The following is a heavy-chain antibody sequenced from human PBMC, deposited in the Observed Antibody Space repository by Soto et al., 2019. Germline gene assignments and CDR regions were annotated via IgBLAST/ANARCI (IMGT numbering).Heavy chain of an antibody. J-gene: IGHJ5*02. V-gene: IGHV3-74*01. CDR2: ASPDGTST. CDR3: TRHGSGDYFLFDP. Sequence: GGSLRLSCAASGFTFSSYWMHWVRQAPGKGLEWVSRASPDGTSTSYADSVKGRFTISRDNAKNTLFMQMDSLRAEDTAVYYCTRHGSGDYFLFDPWGQGTLVTVSS. D-gene: IGHD4-17*01. CDR1: GFTFSSYW.